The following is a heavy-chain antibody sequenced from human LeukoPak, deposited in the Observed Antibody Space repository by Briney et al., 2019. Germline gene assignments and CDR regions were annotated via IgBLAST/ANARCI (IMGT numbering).Heavy chain of an antibody. D-gene: IGHD3-10*01. CDR2: IGGSGGST. V-gene: IGHV3-23*01. CDR3: AKLSFGSGIDY. CDR1: GFTFSSYV. J-gene: IGHJ4*02. Sequence: GGSLRLSCAASGFTFSSYVMSWVRQAPGKGLKWVSAIGGSGGSTDYADSVKGRFIISRDNSKNTLYLQMNSLRAEDTAVYYCAKLSFGSGIDYWGQGTLVTVSS.